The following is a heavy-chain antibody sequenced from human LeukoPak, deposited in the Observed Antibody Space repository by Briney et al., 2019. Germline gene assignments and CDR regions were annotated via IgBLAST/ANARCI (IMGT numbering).Heavy chain of an antibody. CDR1: GFTFSSNA. CDR2: MSFHGDNK. D-gene: IGHD1-14*01. V-gene: IGHV3-30*03. CDR3: ARDSHTRTTSRGGLDV. J-gene: IGHJ6*02. Sequence: GGSLRLSCAASGFTFSSNAMSWVRQAPGKGLEWVATMSFHGDNKYYADSVRGRFIVSRDNSRNTLFLQMNSLRPEDTAIYYCARDSHTRTTSRGGLDVWGQGTTVTVSS.